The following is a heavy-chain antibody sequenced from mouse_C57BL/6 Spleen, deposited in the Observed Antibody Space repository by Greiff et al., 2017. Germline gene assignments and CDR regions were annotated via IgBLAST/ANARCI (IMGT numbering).Heavy chain of an antibody. V-gene: IGHV1-15*01. CDR1: GYTFTDYE. CDR3: TREKTYYDKRFAY. CDR2: IDPETGGT. D-gene: IGHD2-10*01. Sequence: QVQLQQSGAELVRPGASVTLSCKASGYTFTDYEMHWVKQTPVHGLEWIGAIDPETGGTAYNQKFKGKAILTADKSPSTAYMELRSLTSEDSAVYYCTREKTYYDKRFAYWGQGTLVTVSA. J-gene: IGHJ3*01.